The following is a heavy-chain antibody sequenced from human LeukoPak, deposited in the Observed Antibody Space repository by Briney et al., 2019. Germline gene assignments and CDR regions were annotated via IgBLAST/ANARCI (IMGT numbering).Heavy chain of an antibody. J-gene: IGHJ6*03. CDR1: GYIFISYY. CDR3: ARGYSSGWGKDYYYYMDV. CDR2: INPSGGST. V-gene: IGHV1-46*01. D-gene: IGHD6-19*01. Sequence: ASVKVSCKASGYIFISYYIHWVRQAPGQGIEWMGIINPSGGSTSYAQKFQGRVTMTRDTSTSTVYMELSSLRSDDTAVYYCARGYSSGWGKDYYYYMDVWGKGTTVTVSS.